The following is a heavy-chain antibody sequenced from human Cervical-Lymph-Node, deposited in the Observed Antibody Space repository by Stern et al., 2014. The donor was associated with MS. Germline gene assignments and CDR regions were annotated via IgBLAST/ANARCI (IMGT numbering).Heavy chain of an antibody. CDR3: GRGWGNPRH. J-gene: IGHJ4*02. D-gene: IGHD3-16*01. CDR1: GYTFSSFA. Sequence: QMQLVQSGAEVKKPGASVNVSCKASGYTFSSFAITWVRQAPGQGLEWMGTITVYNGNTNYAQRVQDRVTMTTDTSTNTAYREGRTWGSDDTALYYWGRGWGNPRHWGQGTLVTVSS. V-gene: IGHV1-18*01. CDR2: ITVYNGNT.